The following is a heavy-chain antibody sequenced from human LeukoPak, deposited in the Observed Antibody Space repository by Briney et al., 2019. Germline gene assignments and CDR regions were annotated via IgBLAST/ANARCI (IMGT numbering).Heavy chain of an antibody. CDR3: ARDRPLLFYYYGMDV. CDR1: GFTFSSYE. Sequence: GGSLRLSCAASGFTFSSYEMSWVRQAPGKGLEWVSYISSSGSTIYYADSVKGRFTISRDNAKNSLYLQMNSLRAEDTAVYYCARDRPLLFYYYGMDVWGQGTTVTVSS. J-gene: IGHJ6*02. CDR2: ISSSGSTI. D-gene: IGHD2-21*01. V-gene: IGHV3-48*03.